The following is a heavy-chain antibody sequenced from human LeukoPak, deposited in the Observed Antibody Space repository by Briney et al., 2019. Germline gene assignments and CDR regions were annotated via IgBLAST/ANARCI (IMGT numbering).Heavy chain of an antibody. D-gene: IGHD3-10*01. V-gene: IGHV4-34*01. J-gene: IGHJ6*02. CDR3: AHLMVRGDFYYYYGMDV. CDR2: INHSGST. Sequence: SETLSPTCAVYGGSFSGYYWSWIRQPPGKGLEWIGEINHSGSTNYNPSLKSRVTISVDTSKNQFSLKLSSVTAADTAVYYCAHLMVRGDFYYYYGMDVWGQGTTVTVSS. CDR1: GGSFSGYY.